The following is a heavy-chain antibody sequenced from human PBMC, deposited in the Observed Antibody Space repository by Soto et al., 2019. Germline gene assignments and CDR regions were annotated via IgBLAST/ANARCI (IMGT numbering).Heavy chain of an antibody. Sequence: PGGSLRFSCAASGFTFSSYAMSWVRQAPGKGLEWVSAISGSGGSTYYADSVKGRFTISRDNSKDTLYLQMNSLRAEDTAVYYCAKERVDTAMADGMDVWGQGTTVTVSS. CDR3: AKERVDTAMADGMDV. V-gene: IGHV3-23*01. CDR1: GFTFSSYA. J-gene: IGHJ6*02. CDR2: ISGSGGST. D-gene: IGHD5-18*01.